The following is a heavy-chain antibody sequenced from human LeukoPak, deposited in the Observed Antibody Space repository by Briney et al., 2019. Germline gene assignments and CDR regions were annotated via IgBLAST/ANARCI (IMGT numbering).Heavy chain of an antibody. Sequence: GGSLRLSCAASGFTFSSYRMFWVRQAPGKGLVWLSRIDSDGSSTRYADSVQGRFTISRDNAKNTLVLQMNSLTAEDTAVYYCVRGLIAAAGTSGNYWGQGTLVTVSS. CDR3: VRGLIAAAGTSGNY. CDR2: IDSDGSST. J-gene: IGHJ4*02. V-gene: IGHV3-74*01. D-gene: IGHD6-13*01. CDR1: GFTFSSYR.